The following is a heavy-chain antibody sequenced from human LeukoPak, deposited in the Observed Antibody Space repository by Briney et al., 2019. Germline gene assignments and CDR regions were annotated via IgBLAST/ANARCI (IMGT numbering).Heavy chain of an antibody. D-gene: IGHD3-22*01. CDR2: IKQDGSEK. V-gene: IGHV3-7*01. Sequence: PGGSLRLSCAASGFTFSSYWMSWVRQAPGKGLEWVANIKQDGSEKYYVDSVKGRFTISRDNAKNSLYLQMNSLRAEDTAVYYCAKALDRITMIVVATLFDYWGQGTLVTVSS. CDR3: AKALDRITMIVVATLFDY. J-gene: IGHJ4*02. CDR1: GFTFSSYW.